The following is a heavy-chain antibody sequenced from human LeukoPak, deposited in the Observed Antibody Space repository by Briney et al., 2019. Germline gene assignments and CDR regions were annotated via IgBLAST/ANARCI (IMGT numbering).Heavy chain of an antibody. CDR1: GFTFSSYS. J-gene: IGHJ6*02. D-gene: IGHD6-6*01. Sequence: PGGSLRLSCAASGFTFSSYSMNWVRQAPGKGLEWVSYISSSSSTIYYADSVKGRFTISRDNAKSSLYLQMNSLRAEDTAVYYCWSGSSSYYYYGMDVWGQGTTVTVSS. CDR3: WSGSSSYYYYGMDV. CDR2: ISSSSSTI. V-gene: IGHV3-48*01.